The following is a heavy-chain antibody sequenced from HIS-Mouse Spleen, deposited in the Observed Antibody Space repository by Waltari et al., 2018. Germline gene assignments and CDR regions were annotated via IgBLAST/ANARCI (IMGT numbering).Heavy chain of an antibody. Sequence: QVQLQESGPGLVKPSETLSLTCPVSGYSISSGYYWGWIRQPYGKGLEGVGSIYHSGSTYYNPSLKSRVTISVDTSKNQFSLKLSSVTAADTAVYYCARDRNYYDSSGYYYYYYYYGMDVWGQGTTVTVSS. J-gene: IGHJ6*02. CDR3: ARDRNYYDSSGYYYYYYYYGMDV. CDR2: IYHSGST. D-gene: IGHD3-22*01. V-gene: IGHV4-38-2*02. CDR1: GYSISSGYY.